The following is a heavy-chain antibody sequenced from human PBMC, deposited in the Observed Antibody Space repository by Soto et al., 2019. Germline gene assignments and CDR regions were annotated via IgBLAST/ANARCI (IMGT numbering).Heavy chain of an antibody. Sequence: QVQLVESGGGVVQPGRSLRLSCAASGFTFSSYAMHWVRQAPGKGLEWVAVISYDGSNKYYADSVKGRFTISRDNSKNTLYLQMNSLRAEDTAVYYCASGITIFGVVSYYYGMDVW. D-gene: IGHD3-3*01. J-gene: IGHJ6*01. CDR1: GFTFSSYA. V-gene: IGHV3-30-3*01. CDR3: ASGITIFGVVSYYYGMDV. CDR2: ISYDGSNK.